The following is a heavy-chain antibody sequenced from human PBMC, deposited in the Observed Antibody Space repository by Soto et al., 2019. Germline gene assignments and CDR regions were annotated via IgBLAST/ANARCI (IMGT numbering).Heavy chain of an antibody. D-gene: IGHD3-16*02. Sequence: WTWIRQPAGKGLQWIGRIYANGNANYNPSLKSRVTMSVDTSKNQFSLRLRSVTAADTAVYYCARGVRDGYFGLDVWGPGATVTVSS. V-gene: IGHV4-4*07. J-gene: IGHJ6*02. CDR3: ARGVRDGYFGLDV. CDR2: IYANGNA.